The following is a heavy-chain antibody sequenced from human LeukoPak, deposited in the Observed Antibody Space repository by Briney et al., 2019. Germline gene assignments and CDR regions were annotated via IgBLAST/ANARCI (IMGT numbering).Heavy chain of an antibody. Sequence: AGGSLRLSCAASGFTVSSNYMSWVRQAPGKGLEWVSVIYGGGSTYYADSVKGRFTISRDISKNTLYLQMNSLSAEDTAVSYCARGNWNYPFDYWGQGTLVTVSS. V-gene: IGHV3-53*01. CDR1: GFTVSSNY. D-gene: IGHD1-7*01. J-gene: IGHJ4*02. CDR3: ARGNWNYPFDY. CDR2: IYGGGST.